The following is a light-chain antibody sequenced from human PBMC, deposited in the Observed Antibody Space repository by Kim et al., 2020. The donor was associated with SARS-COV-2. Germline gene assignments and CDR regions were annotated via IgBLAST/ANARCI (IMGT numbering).Light chain of an antibody. CDR1: TGAVTSGHN. CDR2: DTS. J-gene: IGLJ2*01. CDR3: LLYYNGYRI. Sequence: PGGTVNLTWGPSTGAVTSGHNASWFQQKPGKAPRTLIYDTSNKHSWTPARLSGSLLGGNAALTLSGALPEDEAEYYCLLYYNGYRIFGGGTQLTVL. V-gene: IGLV7-46*01.